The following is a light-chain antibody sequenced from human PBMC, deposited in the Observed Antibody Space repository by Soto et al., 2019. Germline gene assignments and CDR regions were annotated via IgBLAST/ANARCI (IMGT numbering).Light chain of an antibody. Sequence: QSALTQPPSASGSPGQSVTISCTGTSSDVGDYNYVSWYQHHPGKAPKLIIYEVSKRPSGVPDRFSGSKSGNTASLTVSGLQAEDEADYYCSSYAGRNNFGVFGGGTKLTVL. CDR3: SSYAGRNNFGV. J-gene: IGLJ2*01. V-gene: IGLV2-8*01. CDR1: SSDVGDYNY. CDR2: EVS.